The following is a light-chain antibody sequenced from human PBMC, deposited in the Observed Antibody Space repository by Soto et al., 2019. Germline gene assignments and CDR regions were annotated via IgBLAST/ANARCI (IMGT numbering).Light chain of an antibody. CDR2: DAS. Sequence: EVVLTQSPATLSLSPGERANLSCRTSQSVSRTLAWYQQKSGQAPRLLIYDASNRATGIPTRFSGSGSGTDFTLTISSLEPEDFAVYYCQQRYNWPQTFGQGTKGEI. CDR1: QSVSRT. CDR3: QQRYNWPQT. V-gene: IGKV3-11*01. J-gene: IGKJ1*01.